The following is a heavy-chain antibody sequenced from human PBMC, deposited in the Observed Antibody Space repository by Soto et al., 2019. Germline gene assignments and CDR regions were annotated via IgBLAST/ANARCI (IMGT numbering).Heavy chain of an antibody. Sequence: PSETLSLTCTVSGGSISSYYWSWIRQPPGKGLEWIGYIYYSGSTNYNPSLKSRVTISVETSKNQFSLKLISLTGADHAVYECVRVNDFWGGYYTGWFDPWCLGALVTVS. CDR3: VRVNDFWGGYYTGWFDP. J-gene: IGHJ5*02. V-gene: IGHV4-59*01. CDR1: GGSISSYY. CDR2: IYYSGST. D-gene: IGHD3-3*01.